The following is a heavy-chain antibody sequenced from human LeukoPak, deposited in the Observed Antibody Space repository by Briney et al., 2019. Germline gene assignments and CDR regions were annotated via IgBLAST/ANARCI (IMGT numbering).Heavy chain of an antibody. Sequence: GGSLRLSCAAPGFTFSNAWMSWVRQAPGKGLEWVGRIKNKTDGGTTDYAAPVKGRFTISRDDSKNTLYLQMNSLKTEDTAVYYCTTLKRVDFWSGYHDAFDIWGQGTMVTVSS. CDR2: IKNKTDGGTT. D-gene: IGHD3-3*01. CDR1: GFTFSNAW. J-gene: IGHJ3*02. V-gene: IGHV3-15*01. CDR3: TTLKRVDFWSGYHDAFDI.